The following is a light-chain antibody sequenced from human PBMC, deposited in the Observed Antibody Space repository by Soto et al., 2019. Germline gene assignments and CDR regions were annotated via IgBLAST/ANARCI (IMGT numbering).Light chain of an antibody. V-gene: IGKV1-9*01. Sequence: IQLTQSPSSLSASVGDRATITCRASQGISSYLAWYQQKPGKAPKLLIYAASTLQSGVPSRFSGSGSGTDFTLTISSLQTEDFATYYCQQLNSSPFTFGPGTKVYIK. CDR3: QQLNSSPFT. J-gene: IGKJ3*01. CDR2: AAS. CDR1: QGISSY.